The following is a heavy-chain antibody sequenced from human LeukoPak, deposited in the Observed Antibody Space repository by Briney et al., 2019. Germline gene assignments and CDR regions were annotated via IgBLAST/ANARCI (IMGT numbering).Heavy chain of an antibody. CDR2: INHSGST. J-gene: IGHJ5*02. CDR1: GGSISSYY. Sequence: SETLSLTCTVSGGSISSYYWSWIRQPPGKGLEWIGEINHSGSTNYNPSLKSRVTISVDTSKNQFSLKLSSVTAADTAVYYCAREVVPAATWFDPWGQGTLVTVSS. V-gene: IGHV4-34*01. D-gene: IGHD2-2*01. CDR3: AREVVPAATWFDP.